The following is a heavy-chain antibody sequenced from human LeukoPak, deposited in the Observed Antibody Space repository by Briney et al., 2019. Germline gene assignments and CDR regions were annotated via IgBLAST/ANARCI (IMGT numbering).Heavy chain of an antibody. J-gene: IGHJ4*02. D-gene: IGHD4/OR15-4a*01. Sequence: GGSLRLSWAASGFTVSSNYMSWVRQAPGKGLEGVSVIYSGGSTYYADSVKGRFTISRHNSKNTLYLQMNSLRAEDTAVYYCARVRGASPDYWGQGTLVTVSS. CDR2: IYSGGST. CDR3: ARVRGASPDY. V-gene: IGHV3-53*04. CDR1: GFTVSSNY.